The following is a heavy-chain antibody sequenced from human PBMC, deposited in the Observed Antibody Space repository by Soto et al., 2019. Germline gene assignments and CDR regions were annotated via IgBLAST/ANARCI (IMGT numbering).Heavy chain of an antibody. J-gene: IGHJ6*03. CDR2: IKQDGSEK. CDR3: ARPSSHLVDYYGSGSYSYYYYYMDV. CDR1: GFTFSSYW. D-gene: IGHD3-10*01. Sequence: GGSLRLSCAASGFTFSSYWMSWVRQAPGKGLEWVANIKQDGSEKYYVDSVKGRFTISRDNAKNSLYLQMNSLRAEDTAVYYCARPSSHLVDYYGSGSYSYYYYYMDVWGKGTTVTVSS. V-gene: IGHV3-7*01.